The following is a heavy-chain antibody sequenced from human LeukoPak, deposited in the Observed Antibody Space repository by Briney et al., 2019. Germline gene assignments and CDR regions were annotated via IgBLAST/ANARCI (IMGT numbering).Heavy chain of an antibody. CDR2: INHSGST. V-gene: IGHV4-34*01. Sequence: SETLSLTCAVYGGSFSGYYWSWIRQPPGKGLEWIGEINHSGSTNYNPSLKSRVTMSVDTSKNQFSLKLSSVTAADTAVYYCARAALLWFGELDYWGQGTLVTVSS. CDR3: ARAALLWFGELDY. CDR1: GGSFSGYY. J-gene: IGHJ4*02. D-gene: IGHD3-10*01.